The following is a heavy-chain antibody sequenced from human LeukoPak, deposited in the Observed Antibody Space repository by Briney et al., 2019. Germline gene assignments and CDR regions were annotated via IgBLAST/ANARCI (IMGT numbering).Heavy chain of an antibody. CDR3: ARERSCSSTSCPPGYYYYMDV. CDR2: IYYSGST. CDR1: GGSISSGDYY. J-gene: IGHJ6*03. Sequence: PSETLSLTCTVSGGSISSGDYYWSWIRQPPGKGREWIGYIYYSGSTYYNPSLKRRFTISVDTSKNQFSLKLSSVTAADTAVYYCARERSCSSTSCPPGYYYYMDVWGKGTTVTVSS. D-gene: IGHD2-2*01. V-gene: IGHV4-30-4*08.